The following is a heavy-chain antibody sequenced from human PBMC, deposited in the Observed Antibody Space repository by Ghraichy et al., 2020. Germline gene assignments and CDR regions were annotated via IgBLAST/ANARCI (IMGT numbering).Heavy chain of an antibody. CDR1: GGSISSSSYY. D-gene: IGHD6-19*01. J-gene: IGHJ5*02. CDR2: IYYSGST. CDR3: ARQDSQDPYSSGWYLNWFDP. V-gene: IGHV4-39*07. Sequence: SETLSLTCTVSGGSISSSSYYWGWIRQPPGKGLEWIGSIYYSGSTYYNPSLKSRVTISVDTSKNQFSLKLSSVTAADTAVYYCARQDSQDPYSSGWYLNWFDPWGQGTLVTVSS.